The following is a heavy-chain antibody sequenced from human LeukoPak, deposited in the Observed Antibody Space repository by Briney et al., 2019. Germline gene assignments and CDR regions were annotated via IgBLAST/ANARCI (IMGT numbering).Heavy chain of an antibody. Sequence: PSETLSLTCTVSGGSISSGGYYWSWIRQPPGKGLEWIGYIYHSGSTYYNPSLKSRVTISVDRSKNQFSLKLSSVTAADTAVYYCARESGGVGATYYWGQGTLVTVSS. CDR3: ARESGGVGATYY. CDR2: IYHSGST. J-gene: IGHJ4*02. D-gene: IGHD1-26*01. CDR1: GGSISSGGYY. V-gene: IGHV4-30-2*01.